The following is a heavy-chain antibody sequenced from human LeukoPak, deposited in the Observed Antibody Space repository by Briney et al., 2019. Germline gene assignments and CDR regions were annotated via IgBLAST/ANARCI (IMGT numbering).Heavy chain of an antibody. Sequence: SETLSLTCAVYGGSFSGYYWGWIRQPPGKGLEWIGEINHSGSTNYNPSLKSRVTISVDTSKNQFSLKLSSVTAADTAVYYCAREKRLRYFDYWGQGTLVTVSS. CDR2: INHSGST. D-gene: IGHD5-18*01. CDR3: AREKRLRYFDY. CDR1: GGSFSGYY. J-gene: IGHJ4*02. V-gene: IGHV4-34*01.